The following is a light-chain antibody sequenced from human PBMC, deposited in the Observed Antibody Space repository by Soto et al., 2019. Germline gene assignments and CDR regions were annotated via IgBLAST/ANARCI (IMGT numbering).Light chain of an antibody. J-gene: IGKJ1*01. CDR2: GAS. Sequence: DIQMTQSPSSLSASVGDRVTITCRASQSISTYFNWYQQKPGKAPKLLIYGASSLQSGVPSRFTGSGSGTDFTLTISSLQPEDFATYHCEQSYSTPWTFGQGTKVEI. CDR1: QSISTY. CDR3: EQSYSTPWT. V-gene: IGKV1-39*01.